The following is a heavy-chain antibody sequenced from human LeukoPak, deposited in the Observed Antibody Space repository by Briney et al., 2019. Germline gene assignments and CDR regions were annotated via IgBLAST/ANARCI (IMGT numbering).Heavy chain of an antibody. J-gene: IGHJ4*02. CDR1: GYTFTGYY. Sequence: ASVKVSCKASGYTFTGYYMHWVRQAPGQGREWMGWINPNSGGTNYAQKFRGWVTMTRDTSISTAYMELSRLRSDDTAVYYCARGAWDSSYFDYWGQGTLLTVSS. CDR2: INPNSGGT. CDR3: ARGAWDSSYFDY. V-gene: IGHV1-2*04. D-gene: IGHD1-26*01.